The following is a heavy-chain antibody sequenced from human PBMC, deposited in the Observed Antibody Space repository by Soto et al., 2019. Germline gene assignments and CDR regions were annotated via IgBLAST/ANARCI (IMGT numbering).Heavy chain of an antibody. CDR2: IYASGSP. CDR3: ARGVGSSPPQY. Sequence: QVQLQESGPGQVKPSETLSLTCTISGGSVSVYYWSWIRQSTGQGLEWIGYIYASGSPYYNPSLRSRVTISADTSKIQISLKLTSPTAADTAVYYCARGVGSSPPQYWGRGTLVTVSS. J-gene: IGHJ4*02. V-gene: IGHV4-59*02. CDR1: GGSVSVYY. D-gene: IGHD1-26*01.